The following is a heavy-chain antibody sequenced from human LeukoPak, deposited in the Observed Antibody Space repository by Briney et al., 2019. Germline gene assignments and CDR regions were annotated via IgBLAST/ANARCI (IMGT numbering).Heavy chain of an antibody. D-gene: IGHD3-10*01. CDR2: IYYSGST. CDR3: ARSPGLWFGELSDP. J-gene: IGHJ5*02. Sequence: SETLSLTCTVSGGSISSYYWSWIRQPPGKGLEWIGSIYYSGSTYYNPSLKSRVTISVDTSKNQFSLKLSSVTAADTAAYYCARSPGLWFGELSDPWGQGTLVTVSS. V-gene: IGHV4-59*12. CDR1: GGSISSYY.